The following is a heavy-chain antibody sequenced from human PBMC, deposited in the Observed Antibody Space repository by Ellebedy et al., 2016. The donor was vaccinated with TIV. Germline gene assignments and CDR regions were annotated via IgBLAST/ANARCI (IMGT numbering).Heavy chain of an antibody. CDR3: TRPQGDY. CDR1: GFTFGDYA. CDR2: IRSKAYGGTT. Sequence: GESLKISCTASGFTFGDYAMSWVRQAPGKGLEWVGFIRSKAYGGTTEYAASVKGRFTISRDDSKSIAYLQMNSLKTEDTAVYYCTRPQGDYWGQGTLVTVSS. V-gene: IGHV3-49*04. J-gene: IGHJ4*02.